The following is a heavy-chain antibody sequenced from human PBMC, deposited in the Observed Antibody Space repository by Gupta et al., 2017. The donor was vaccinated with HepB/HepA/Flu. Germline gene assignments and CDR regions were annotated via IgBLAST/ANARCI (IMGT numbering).Heavy chain of an antibody. CDR3: ARHRRYCSSTSCYTYYYYYYMDV. J-gene: IGHJ6*03. D-gene: IGHD2-2*01. CDR1: GGSISSSSYY. CDR2: IYYSGST. Sequence: QLQLQESGPGLVKPSETLSLTCTVSGGSISSSSYYWDWIRQPPGKGLEWIGSIYYSGSTYYNPSLKSRVTISVDTSKNQFSLKLSSVTAADTAVYYCARHRRYCSSTSCYTYYYYYYMDVWGKGTTVTVSS. V-gene: IGHV4-39*01.